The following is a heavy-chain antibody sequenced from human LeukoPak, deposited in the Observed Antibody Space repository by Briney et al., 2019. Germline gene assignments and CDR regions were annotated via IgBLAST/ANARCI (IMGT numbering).Heavy chain of an antibody. J-gene: IGHJ4*02. CDR2: ISYDGSNK. V-gene: IGHV3-30*04. CDR1: GFTFSSYA. Sequence: GGSLRLSCAASGFTFSSYAMHWVRQAPGKGLEWVAVISYDGSNKYYADSVKGRFTISRDNSKNTLYLQMNSLRAEDTAVYYCAREGGGYSGYDHDYFDYWGQGTLVTVSS. D-gene: IGHD5-12*01. CDR3: AREGGGYSGYDHDYFDY.